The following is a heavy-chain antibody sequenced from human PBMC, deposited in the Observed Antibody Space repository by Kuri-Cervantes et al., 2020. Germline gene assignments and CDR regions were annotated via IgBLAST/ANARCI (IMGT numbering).Heavy chain of an antibody. V-gene: IGHV1-69-2*01. Sequence: EVQLQQSGAELVKPGASVKISCKASGYAFSTYWMNWVKQRPGKGLEWIGQVYPGDGDTNYNGKFKGKATLTADKSSSTAYMQLSSLTSEDSAVYFCARSRGLLLRTRYFDVWGTGTTLTVSS. CDR1: GYAFSTYW. D-gene: IGHD1-26*01. J-gene: IGHJ6*03. CDR3: ARSRGLLLRTRYFDV. CDR2: VYPGDGDT.